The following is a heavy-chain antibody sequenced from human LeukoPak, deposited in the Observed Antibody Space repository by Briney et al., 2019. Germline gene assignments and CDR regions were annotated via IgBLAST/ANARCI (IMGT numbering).Heavy chain of an antibody. V-gene: IGHV4-34*01. J-gene: IGHJ4*02. CDR3: AREDSGSLLDLFDY. D-gene: IGHD1-26*01. Sequence: PSETLSLTCAVYGGSFSGYYWSWIRQPPGKGLEWIGEINHSGSTNYNPSLKSRVTMSVDTSKDQFSLKLSSVTAADTAVYYCAREDSGSLLDLFDYWGQGTLVTVSS. CDR1: GGSFSGYY. CDR2: INHSGST.